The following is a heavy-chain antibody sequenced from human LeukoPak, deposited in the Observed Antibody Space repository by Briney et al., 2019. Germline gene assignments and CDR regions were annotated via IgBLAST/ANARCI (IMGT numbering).Heavy chain of an antibody. CDR2: IIPIFGTA. J-gene: IGHJ3*02. CDR3: ARDYDILTGYNYDAFDI. V-gene: IGHV1-69*13. Sequence: GASVKVSCKASGGTFSSYAISWVRQASGQGLERMGGIIPIFGTANYAQKFQGRVTITADESTSTAYMELSSLRSEDTAVYYCARDYDILTGYNYDAFDIWGQGTMVTVSS. CDR1: GGTFSSYA. D-gene: IGHD3-9*01.